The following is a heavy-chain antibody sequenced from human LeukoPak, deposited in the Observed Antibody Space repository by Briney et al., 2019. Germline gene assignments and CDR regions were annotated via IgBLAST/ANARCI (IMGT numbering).Heavy chain of an antibody. V-gene: IGHV3-11*04. CDR3: ARGEYYDNSGYYYFDY. D-gene: IGHD3-22*01. CDR2: ISSSGSTI. Sequence: GGSLRLSCAASGFTFSDYYMSWIRQAPGKGLEWVSYISSSGSTIYYADSVKGRFTISRDNAKNSLYLQMNSLRAEDTAVYYCARGEYYDNSGYYYFDYWGQGTLVTVSS. CDR1: GFTFSDYY. J-gene: IGHJ4*02.